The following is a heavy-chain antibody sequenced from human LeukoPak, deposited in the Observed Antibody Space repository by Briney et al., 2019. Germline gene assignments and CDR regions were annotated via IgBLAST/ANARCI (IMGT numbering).Heavy chain of an antibody. J-gene: IGHJ4*02. CDR3: ARGPRENQLLLEY. V-gene: IGHV3-30*02. CDR1: GFTFSSYG. D-gene: IGHD2-15*01. Sequence: GGSLSLSCAASGFTFSSYGMHWVRQPPGQGLEWVAFIRYDGSNKYYADSVKGRFTISRDNSKNTLYLQMNSLRAEDTAVYYCARGPRENQLLLEYWGQGSLVTVSS. CDR2: IRYDGSNK.